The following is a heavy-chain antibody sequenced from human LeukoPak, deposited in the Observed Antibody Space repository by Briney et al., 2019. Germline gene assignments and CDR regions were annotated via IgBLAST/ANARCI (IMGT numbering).Heavy chain of an antibody. V-gene: IGHV4-38-2*01. Sequence: SETLSLTCAVSGYSIRSGYNWGWIRQPPGKGREWIGSISHSGSTYYNPSLKSRISISVDTSKNQFSLKLSSVTAADTAIYYCARAYYDNSGYYSLGYWGQGTLVIVSS. CDR2: ISHSGST. CDR1: GYSIRSGYN. CDR3: ARAYYDNSGYYSLGY. D-gene: IGHD3-22*01. J-gene: IGHJ4*02.